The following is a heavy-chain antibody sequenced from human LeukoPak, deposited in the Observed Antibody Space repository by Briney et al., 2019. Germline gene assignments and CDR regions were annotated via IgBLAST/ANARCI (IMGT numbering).Heavy chain of an antibody. CDR3: AKDLKLGDFNDY. CDR2: ISGSGDST. V-gene: IGHV3-23*01. Sequence: TGGSLRLSCAASGFTFSSYVMSWVRQAPGKGLEWVSLISGSGDSTYYADSVKGRFTISRDNSKNTLYLQMNSLRAEDTAVYYCAKDLKLGDFNDYWGQGTLVTVSS. CDR1: GFTFSSYV. J-gene: IGHJ4*02. D-gene: IGHD3-16*01.